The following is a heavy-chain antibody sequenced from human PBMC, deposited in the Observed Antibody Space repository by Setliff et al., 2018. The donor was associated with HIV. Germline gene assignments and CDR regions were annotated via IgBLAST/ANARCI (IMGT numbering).Heavy chain of an antibody. CDR3: AGRIQLWFDY. CDR1: GVSISSGSYY. J-gene: IGHJ4*02. D-gene: IGHD5-18*01. Sequence: PSETLSLTCTVSGVSISSGSYYWSWIRQPPGKGLEWIGYIYYSGSTNYNPSLKSRVTISVDTSKNQFSLKLSSVTAADTAVYYCAGRIQLWFDYWGQGTLVTVSS. V-gene: IGHV4-61*01. CDR2: IYYSGST.